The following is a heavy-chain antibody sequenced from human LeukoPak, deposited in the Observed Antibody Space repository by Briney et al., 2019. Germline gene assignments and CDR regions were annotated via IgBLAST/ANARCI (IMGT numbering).Heavy chain of an antibody. Sequence: GASVKVSCKVSGYTLTELSMHWVRQAPGKGFEWMGGFDPEDGETIYAQKFQGRVTMTEDTSTDTAYMELSSLRSEDTAVYYCATIGLERLLTYYFDYWGQGTLVTVSS. CDR2: FDPEDGET. CDR1: GYTLTELS. CDR3: ATIGLERLLTYYFDY. J-gene: IGHJ4*02. V-gene: IGHV1-24*01. D-gene: IGHD1-1*01.